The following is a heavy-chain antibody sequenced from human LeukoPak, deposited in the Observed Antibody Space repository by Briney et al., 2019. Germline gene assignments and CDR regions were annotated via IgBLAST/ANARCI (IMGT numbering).Heavy chain of an antibody. CDR3: ARLGDHYHWNLEI. V-gene: IGHV3-53*01. CDR2: IYSGGTT. Sequence: AGGSLRHSCAASGFSVITKYMNWVRQAPGKGLEWVSIIYSGGTTYYGESVECRFRISRDTSKNTVFLQMNSLRVEDTAVYYCARLGDHYHWNLEIWGPGALVTVSS. J-gene: IGHJ2*01. CDR1: GFSVITKY. D-gene: IGHD3-10*01.